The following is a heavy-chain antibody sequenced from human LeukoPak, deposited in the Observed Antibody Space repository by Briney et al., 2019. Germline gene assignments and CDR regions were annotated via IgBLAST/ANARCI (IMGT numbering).Heavy chain of an antibody. Sequence: SETLSLTCTVSGGSITSSSYYWGWIRQPPGKGLEWIGNIYYSGDTYYNPSLKSRLTISVDTSKNQFSLKLSSVTAADTAVYYCASRPAAVGSTGCFDYWGQGTLVTVSS. D-gene: IGHD1-26*01. CDR3: ASRPAAVGSTGCFDY. J-gene: IGHJ4*02. CDR1: GGSITSSSYY. CDR2: IYYSGDT. V-gene: IGHV4-39*01.